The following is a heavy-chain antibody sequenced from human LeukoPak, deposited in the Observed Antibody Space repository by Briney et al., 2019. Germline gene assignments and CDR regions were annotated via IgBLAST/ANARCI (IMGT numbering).Heavy chain of an antibody. CDR3: ARDLNWAGY. CDR1: GFTFSTYI. J-gene: IGHJ4*02. CDR2: ISSSSYI. V-gene: IGHV3-21*01. Sequence: GGSLRLSCAASGFTFSTYIMNWVRQAPGKGLEWVSSISSSSYIYYADSVKGRFTISRDNAKNSLYLQMNSLRVEDTAVYYCARDLNWAGYWGQGTLVTVSS. D-gene: IGHD3-10*01.